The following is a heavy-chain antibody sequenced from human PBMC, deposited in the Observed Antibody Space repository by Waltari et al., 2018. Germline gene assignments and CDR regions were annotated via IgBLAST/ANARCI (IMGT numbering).Heavy chain of an antibody. Sequence: QVQLVQSGAEVKKPGSSVKVSCKASGGTFSSYAISGVRQAPGQGLEWMGRIIPFFGTANYAQKFHVRVTITAYEATSTAYMELSSLRSEDTAVYYCARDRYYDSSGYIDYWGQGTLVTVSS. V-gene: IGHV1-69*15. J-gene: IGHJ4*02. D-gene: IGHD3-22*01. CDR3: ARDRYYDSSGYIDY. CDR1: GGTFSSYA. CDR2: IIPFFGTA.